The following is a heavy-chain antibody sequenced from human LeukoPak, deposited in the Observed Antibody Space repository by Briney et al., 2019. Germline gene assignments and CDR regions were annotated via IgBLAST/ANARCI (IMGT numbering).Heavy chain of an antibody. CDR2: ISSCGSLV. CDR3: ARDSLHNYGGTGYGYYFDY. CDR1: RFDFNIYE. J-gene: IGHJ4*02. V-gene: IGHV3-48*03. Sequence: GGALRLSCAACRFDFNIYEMIGVRQAAGKEAEGVSYISSCGSLVYFAGFGKGRFTVSRDNAQKSLFLQMNGLRVEDTAMYYCARDSLHNYGGTGYGYYFDYWGQGTPVTVSS. D-gene: IGHD4/OR15-4a*01.